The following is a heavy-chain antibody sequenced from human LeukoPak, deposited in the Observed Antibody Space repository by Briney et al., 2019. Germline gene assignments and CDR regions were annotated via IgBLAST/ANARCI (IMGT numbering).Heavy chain of an antibody. D-gene: IGHD4-23*01. Sequence: PSETLSLTCTVSGGSISSGSYYWSWIRQPAGKGLEWIGRIYTSGSTNYNPSLKSRVTISVDTSKNQFSLKLSSVTAADTAVYYCARGGPSTTTVVTRPFDYWGQGTLVTVSS. V-gene: IGHV4-61*02. CDR3: ARGGPSTTTVVTRPFDY. CDR1: GGSISSGSYY. CDR2: IYTSGST. J-gene: IGHJ4*02.